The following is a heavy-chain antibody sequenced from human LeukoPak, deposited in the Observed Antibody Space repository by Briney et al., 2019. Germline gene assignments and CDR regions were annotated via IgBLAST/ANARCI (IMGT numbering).Heavy chain of an antibody. CDR1: GDSVSSNAYY. CDR2: IHYSGST. J-gene: IGHJ4*02. D-gene: IGHD3-22*01. Sequence: SETLSLTCTVSGDSVSSNAYYWGWIRQPPGKGLEWIGNIHYSGSTYYSPSLQRRVAISVDTSKNQFSLRLTSVTAADTATYYCARHNYYDSSAIDYWGQGTLVTVSS. CDR3: ARHNYYDSSAIDY. V-gene: IGHV4-39*01.